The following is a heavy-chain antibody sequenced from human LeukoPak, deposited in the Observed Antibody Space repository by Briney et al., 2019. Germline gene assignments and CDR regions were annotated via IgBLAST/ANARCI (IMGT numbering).Heavy chain of an antibody. CDR3: ARESHYDFWSGYRSGSNWFDP. Sequence: GGSLRLSCAASGLTFSIHWMNWVRQAPGKGLEGVANINQDGSDKYYVDSVKGRFTISRDNVKNTLYLQMNSLRAEDTAVYYCARESHYDFWSGYRSGSNWFDPWGQGTLVTVSS. V-gene: IGHV3-7*01. J-gene: IGHJ5*02. D-gene: IGHD3-3*01. CDR2: INQDGSDK. CDR1: GLTFSIHW.